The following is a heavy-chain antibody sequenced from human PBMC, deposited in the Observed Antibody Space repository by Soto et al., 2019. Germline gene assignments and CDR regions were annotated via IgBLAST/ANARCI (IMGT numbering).Heavy chain of an antibody. Sequence: SVKVSCKASGGTFSSYAISWVRQAPGQGLEWMGGIIPIFGTANYAQKFQGRVTITADESTSTAYMELSSLRSEDTAVYYCARTYYDFWSGPGSYGMDVWGRGTTVTVSS. V-gene: IGHV1-69*13. CDR1: GGTFSSYA. J-gene: IGHJ6*02. D-gene: IGHD3-3*01. CDR3: ARTYYDFWSGPGSYGMDV. CDR2: IIPIFGTA.